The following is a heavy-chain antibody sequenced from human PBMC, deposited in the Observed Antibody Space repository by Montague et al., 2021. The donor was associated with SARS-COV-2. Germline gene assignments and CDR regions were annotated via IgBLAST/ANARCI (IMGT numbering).Heavy chain of an antibody. CDR1: GGSFSGDGSFSGYY. D-gene: IGHD3-22*01. CDR2: INHGGTT. J-gene: IGHJ4*02. CDR3: ASFPSGYYDSSGYHI. Sequence: SETLSLTCAVYGGSFSGDGSFSGYYWSWIRQPPGKGLEWIGEINHGGTTNYNPSLKSRVIISVDTSKNQFSLKLRSVTAADTAVYYCASFPSGYYDSSGYHIWGQGTLVTVSS. V-gene: IGHV4-34*01.